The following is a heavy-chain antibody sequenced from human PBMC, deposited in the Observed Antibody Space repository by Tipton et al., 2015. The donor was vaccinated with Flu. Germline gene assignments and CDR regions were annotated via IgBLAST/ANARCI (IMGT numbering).Heavy chain of an antibody. V-gene: IGHV4-39*07. CDR1: GGSISSSSYY. D-gene: IGHD4-17*01. CDR3: ARRKTVTTRLTYFDY. J-gene: IGHJ4*02. Sequence: TLSLTCTVSGGSISSSSYYWGWIRQPPGKGLEWIGSIYYSGSTNYNPSLKSRVTISVDTSKNQFSLKLSSVTAADTAVYYCARRKTVTTRLTYFDYWGQGTLVNVSS. CDR2: IYYSGST.